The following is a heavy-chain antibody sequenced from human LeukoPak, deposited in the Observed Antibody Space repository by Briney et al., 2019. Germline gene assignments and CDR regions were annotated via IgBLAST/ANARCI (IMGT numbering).Heavy chain of an antibody. CDR3: VRGLYASDSY. Sequence: PSETLSLTCAVSGGSLSSNNWWRWVRQPPGKGLEWIGEISHSGRTNYNPSLKSRVTMSVDKSKDQLSLALSTVTAADTAVYYCVRGLYASDSYWGQGNLVTVSS. CDR1: GGSLSSNNW. J-gene: IGHJ4*02. V-gene: IGHV4-4*02. D-gene: IGHD2/OR15-2a*01. CDR2: ISHSGRT.